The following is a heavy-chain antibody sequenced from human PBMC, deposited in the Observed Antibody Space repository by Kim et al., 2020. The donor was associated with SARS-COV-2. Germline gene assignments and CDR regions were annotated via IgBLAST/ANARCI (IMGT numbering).Heavy chain of an antibody. CDR1: GFTFDDYA. D-gene: IGHD6-19*01. CDR2: ISGDGGST. V-gene: IGHV3-43*02. J-gene: IGHJ6*02. Sequence: GGSLRLSCAASGFTFDDYAMHWVRQAPGKGLEWVSLISGDGGSTYYADSVKGRFTISRDNSKNSLYLQMNSLRTEDTALYYCAKGGGEGSGWYGRTGLRTYYYYDRDVWGQGTTVTVSS. CDR3: AKGGGEGSGWYGRTGLRTYYYYDRDV.